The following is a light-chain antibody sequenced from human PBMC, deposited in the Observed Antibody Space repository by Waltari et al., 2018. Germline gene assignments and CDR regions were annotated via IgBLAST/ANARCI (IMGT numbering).Light chain of an antibody. CDR3: QQAKNFPAVS. V-gene: IGKV1-12*01. CDR1: QDIGSW. J-gene: IGKJ4*01. CDR2: VAT. Sequence: DIQMTQSPSPVSASVGDRVTINCRASQDIGSWLAWYQHKPGKAPKLLIYVATNLQSGVPSRFSGSGSGTDFTLTISGLQADDSAIYYCQQAKNFPAVSFGGGTKVEIK.